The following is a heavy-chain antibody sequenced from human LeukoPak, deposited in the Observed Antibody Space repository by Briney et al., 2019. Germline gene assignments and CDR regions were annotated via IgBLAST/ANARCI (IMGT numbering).Heavy chain of an antibody. Sequence: GGSLRLSCAASGFTFSDYYMSWIRQAPGKGLEWVSYISSSGSTIYYADSVKGRFTISRDNAKNSLYLQMNSLRAEDTAVYYCARDRGDLIVGAARPLNYYYYMDVWGKGTTVTVSS. V-gene: IGHV3-11*04. CDR1: GFTFSDYY. CDR2: ISSSGSTI. CDR3: ARDRGDLIVGAARPLNYYYYMDV. D-gene: IGHD1-26*01. J-gene: IGHJ6*03.